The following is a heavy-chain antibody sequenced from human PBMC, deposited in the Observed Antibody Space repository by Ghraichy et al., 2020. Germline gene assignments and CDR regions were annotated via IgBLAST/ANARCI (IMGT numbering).Heavy chain of an antibody. CDR1: GYTFTGYY. J-gene: IGHJ6*02. Sequence: ASVKVSCKASGYTFTGYYMHWVRQAPGQGLEWMGWINPNSGGTNYAQKFQGRVTMTRDTSISTAYMELSRLRSDDTAVYYCARDTRRFGESYGMDVWGQGTTVTVSS. CDR3: ARDTRRFGESYGMDV. CDR2: INPNSGGT. D-gene: IGHD3-10*01. V-gene: IGHV1-2*02.